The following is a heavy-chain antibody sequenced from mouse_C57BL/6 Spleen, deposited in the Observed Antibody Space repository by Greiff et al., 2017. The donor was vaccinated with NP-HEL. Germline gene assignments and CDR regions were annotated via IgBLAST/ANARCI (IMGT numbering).Heavy chain of an antibody. CDR2: ISYDGSN. J-gene: IGHJ4*01. Sequence: EVKLQESGPGLVKPSQSLSLTCSVTGYSITSGYYWNWIRQFPGNNLEWMGYISYDGSNNYNPSLKNRISITRDTSKNQFFLKLNSVTTEDTATYYCARDRSSYGYAMDYWGQGTSVTVSS. D-gene: IGHD1-1*01. CDR1: GYSITSGYY. CDR3: ARDRSSYGYAMDY. V-gene: IGHV3-6*01.